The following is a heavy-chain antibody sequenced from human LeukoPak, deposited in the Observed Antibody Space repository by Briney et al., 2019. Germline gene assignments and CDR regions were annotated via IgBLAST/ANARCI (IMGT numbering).Heavy chain of an antibody. CDR1: GFTFSSYA. J-gene: IGHJ4*02. D-gene: IGHD6-6*01. V-gene: IGHV3-30-3*01. CDR2: ISYDGSNK. Sequence: GRSLRLSCAASGFTFSSYAMHWVRQAPGKGLEWVAVISYDGSNKYYADSVKGRFTISRDNSKNTLYLQMNSLRAEDTAVYYCARGGAARPPDYWGQGTLVTVSS. CDR3: ARGGAARPPDY.